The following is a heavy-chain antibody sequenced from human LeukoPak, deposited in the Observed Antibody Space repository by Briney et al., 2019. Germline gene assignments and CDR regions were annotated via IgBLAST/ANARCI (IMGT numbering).Heavy chain of an antibody. CDR3: ARRGAGSMVNPFAFDI. Sequence: GGSLRLSCAASGFTFSTYGMSWVRQAPGKGLEWVSSISGSGGSTYYADSVKGRFTISRDNAKNSLYLQMNSLRAEDTAVYYCARRGAGSMVNPFAFDIWGQGTMVTVSS. CDR1: GFTFSTYG. V-gene: IGHV3-23*01. D-gene: IGHD5-18*01. J-gene: IGHJ3*02. CDR2: ISGSGGST.